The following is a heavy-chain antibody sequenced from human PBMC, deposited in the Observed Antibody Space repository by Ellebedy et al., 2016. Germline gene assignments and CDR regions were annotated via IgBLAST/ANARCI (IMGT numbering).Heavy chain of an antibody. J-gene: IGHJ4*02. Sequence: SETLSLXCAVYGGSFSGYYWSWIRQPPGKGLEWIGEINHSGSTNYNPSLKSRVTISVDTSKNQFSLKLSSVTAADTAVYYCAREGYSYGGGALDYWGQGTLVTVSS. CDR1: GGSFSGYY. CDR3: AREGYSYGGGALDY. V-gene: IGHV4-34*01. CDR2: INHSGST. D-gene: IGHD5-18*01.